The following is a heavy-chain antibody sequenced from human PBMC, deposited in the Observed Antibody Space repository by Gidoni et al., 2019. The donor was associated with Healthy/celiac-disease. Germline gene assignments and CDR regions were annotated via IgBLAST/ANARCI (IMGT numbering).Heavy chain of an antibody. D-gene: IGHD6-19*01. J-gene: IGHJ4*02. CDR2: ISGSGGST. CDR1: GFTFSSYA. Sequence: EVQLLESGGGLVQPGGSLSLSCAASGFTFSSYAMSWVRQAPGKGLEWVSAISGSGGSTYYADSVKGRFTISRDNSKNTLYLQMNSLRAEDTAVYYCAKSQASSGSPFDYWGQGTLVTVSS. CDR3: AKSQASSGSPFDY. V-gene: IGHV3-23*01.